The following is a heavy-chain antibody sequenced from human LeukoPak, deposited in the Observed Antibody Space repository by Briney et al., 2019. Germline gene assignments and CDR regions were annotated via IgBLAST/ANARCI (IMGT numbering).Heavy chain of an antibody. D-gene: IGHD6-13*01. CDR2: ISGSGDST. CDR3: AKTAGIAAATDFDY. J-gene: IGHJ4*02. Sequence: GGSLRLSCAASGFTFSNYGMSWVRQAPGKGLEWVSSISGSGDSTYYADSVKGRFTISRDNSKNTLYLQMNSLRAEDTAVYYCAKTAGIAAATDFDYWGQGTLVTVSS. CDR1: GFTFSNYG. V-gene: IGHV3-23*01.